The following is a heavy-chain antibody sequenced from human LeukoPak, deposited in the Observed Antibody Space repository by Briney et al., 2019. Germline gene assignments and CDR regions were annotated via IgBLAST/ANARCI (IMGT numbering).Heavy chain of an antibody. Sequence: GGSLRLSCAASGFTFSDYYMSWIRQAPGKGLEWVSYISSSGSTIYYADSVKGRFTISRDNSKNTLYLQMNSLRADDTAVYYCARDHRNAGVFDYWGQGTLVTVSS. V-gene: IGHV3-11*01. CDR2: ISSSGSTI. CDR3: ARDHRNAGVFDY. D-gene: IGHD2-2*01. J-gene: IGHJ4*02. CDR1: GFTFSDYY.